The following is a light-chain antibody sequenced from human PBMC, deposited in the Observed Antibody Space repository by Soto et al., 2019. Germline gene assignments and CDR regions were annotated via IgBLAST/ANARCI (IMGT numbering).Light chain of an antibody. Sequence: QSALTQPASVSGSPGQSITISCTGTSSDVGGYNYVSRYQHHPGKAPKLIIYNVTKRPSGVSNPFSGSKSGNTASLTISGLQPEDEADYYCSSYTTSNTRQIVFGTGTKVTVL. CDR2: NVT. J-gene: IGLJ1*01. CDR3: SSYTTSNTRQIV. V-gene: IGLV2-14*03. CDR1: SSDVGGYNY.